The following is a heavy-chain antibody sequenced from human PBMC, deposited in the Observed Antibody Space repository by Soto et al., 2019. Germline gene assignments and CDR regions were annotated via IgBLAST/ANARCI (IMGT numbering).Heavy chain of an antibody. CDR2: ISAYNGNT. V-gene: IGHV1-18*04. D-gene: IGHD3-10*01. CDR1: GYTFTSYG. CDR3: ARSMVRGVNYYYGMDV. J-gene: IGHJ6*02. Sequence: QVQLVQSGAEVKKPGASVKVSCKASGYTFTSYGISWVRQAPGQGLEWMGWISAYNGNTNYAQKLQGRVTMTTDTSTSTAYMELRSPRSDDTAVYYCARSMVRGVNYYYGMDVWGQGTTVTVSS.